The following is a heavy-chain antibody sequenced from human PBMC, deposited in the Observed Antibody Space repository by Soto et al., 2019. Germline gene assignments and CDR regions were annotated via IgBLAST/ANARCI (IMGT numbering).Heavy chain of an antibody. Sequence: EVQLLESGGGLVQPGGSLRLSCAASGFTFSSYAMSWVRQAPGKGLEWVSAISGSGGSTYYADSVKGRFTISRDNSKNTLYLQMNSLRAEDTAVYYCAKIPIVGASYYYYYYGMDVWGQGTTVTVSS. J-gene: IGHJ6*02. CDR1: GFTFSSYA. CDR3: AKIPIVGASYYYYYYGMDV. V-gene: IGHV3-23*01. D-gene: IGHD1-26*01. CDR2: ISGSGGST.